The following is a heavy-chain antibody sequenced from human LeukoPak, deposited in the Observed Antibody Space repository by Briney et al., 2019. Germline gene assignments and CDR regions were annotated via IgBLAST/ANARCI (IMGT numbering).Heavy chain of an antibody. V-gene: IGHV4-31*03. J-gene: IGHJ4*02. CDR1: GGSISSDGYY. CDR3: ARGRGGYTRFDY. CDR2: IYYSGGT. Sequence: TLSLTCTVSGGSISSDGYYWNWIRQAPGKGLEWIGYIYYSGGTYYNPCVESRVTISVDTSKNQFSLKLSSVTDADTAVYYCARGRGGYTRFDYWGQRMLVTVSS. D-gene: IGHD5-12*01.